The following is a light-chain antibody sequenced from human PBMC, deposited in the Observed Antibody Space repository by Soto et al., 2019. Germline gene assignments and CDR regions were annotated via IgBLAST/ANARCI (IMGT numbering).Light chain of an antibody. CDR2: EVN. Sequence: SVVTQLASGLGTPGRSITISCLGAGRVVGAYNLVSWYQQHPGKAPKLIICEVNTRPSGISNRFSGSKSGNTASLTISGLQAADEADYFCSSFTSSMTNVFGSGTKVTVL. J-gene: IGLJ1*01. CDR3: SSFTSSMTNV. CDR1: GRVVGAYNL. V-gene: IGLV2-14*02.